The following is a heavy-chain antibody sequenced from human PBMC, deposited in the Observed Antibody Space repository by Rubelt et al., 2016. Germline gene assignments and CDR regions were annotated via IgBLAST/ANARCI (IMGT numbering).Heavy chain of an antibody. CDR2: IGEGGRRT. CDR1: GGSISSSSYY. CDR3: AKDRRGNWNYVGAFDN. V-gene: IGHV4-39*07. J-gene: IGHJ4*02. D-gene: IGHD1-7*01. Sequence: QLQLQESGPGLVKPSETLSLTCTVSGGSISSSSYYWGWIRQPPGKGLEWVSSIGEGGRRTYYADSAKGRFTISRDNSKNTRYLQVTSLRAEDTAVYYCAKDRRGNWNYVGAFDNWGQGNLVTVSS.